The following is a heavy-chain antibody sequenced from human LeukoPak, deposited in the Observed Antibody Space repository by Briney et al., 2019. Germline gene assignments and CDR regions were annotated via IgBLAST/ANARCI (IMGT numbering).Heavy chain of an antibody. Sequence: GGSLRLSCAASGFSFSEYYMSWIRQAPGKGLEWVSCVSSGSSYTNYTDSVKGRFTISRDNAKRSLYLQMNSLTAEDTAVYYCARSGGTYGWFDPWGQGTLVTVSS. CDR3: ARSGGTYGWFDP. D-gene: IGHD1-26*01. CDR1: GFSFSEYY. V-gene: IGHV3-11*03. CDR2: VSSGSSYT. J-gene: IGHJ5*02.